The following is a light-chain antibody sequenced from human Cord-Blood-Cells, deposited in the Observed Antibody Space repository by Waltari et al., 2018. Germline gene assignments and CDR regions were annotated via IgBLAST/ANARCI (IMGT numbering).Light chain of an antibody. V-gene: IGKV1-39*01. CDR2: AAS. J-gene: IGKJ3*01. CDR3: QQSYSTPFT. Sequence: DIQMTQSPSSLSASVGDRVTITSRASQSISSYLTWYQQKPGKAPKLLIYAASSLESGVASRFSGSGYGRDFTRTISSLQPEDFATYYCQQSYSTPFTFGPGTKVDIK. CDR1: QSISSY.